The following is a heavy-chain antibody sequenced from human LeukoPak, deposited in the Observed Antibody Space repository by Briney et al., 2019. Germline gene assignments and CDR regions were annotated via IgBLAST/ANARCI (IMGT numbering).Heavy chain of an antibody. CDR1: GYRFTKSW. V-gene: IGHV5-51*01. CDR2: IYPDDSRT. Sequence: GESLKISCKGSGYRFTKSWIGWVRQMPGKGLEWLGIIYPDDSRTRYSPSFQGQVTMSVDKSISTAYLQWSSLKASDTAMYYCARPCYGASDYWDQGTLVTVSS. J-gene: IGHJ4*02. CDR3: ARPCYGASDY. D-gene: IGHD4-17*01.